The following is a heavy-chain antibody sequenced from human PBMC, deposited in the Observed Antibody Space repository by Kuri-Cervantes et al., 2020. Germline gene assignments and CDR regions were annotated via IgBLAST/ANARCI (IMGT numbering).Heavy chain of an antibody. CDR3: ARAGTSSGWAYWYFDL. CDR2: ISAYNGDT. V-gene: IGHV1-18*01. J-gene: IGHJ2*01. CDR1: GGTFSSYA. Sequence: ASVKVSCKASGGTFSSYAISWVRQAPGQGLEWMGWISAYNGDTNYAQKLQGRVTMTTDTSTSTAYMELRSLRSEDTAVYYCARAGTSSGWAYWYFDLWGRGTLVTVSS. D-gene: IGHD6-19*01.